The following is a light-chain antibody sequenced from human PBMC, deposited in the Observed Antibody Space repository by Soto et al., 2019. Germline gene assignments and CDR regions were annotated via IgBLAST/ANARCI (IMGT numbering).Light chain of an antibody. CDR2: DVS. CDR3: SSYTSSTTYV. CDR1: SSDVGGYKY. Sequence: QSALTQPASVSGSPGQSITISCTGTSSDVGGYKYVSWYQHHPGKRPKLMLYDVSNRPSGVSNRFSGSKSGNTASLTISGLQAEDEADYYCSSYTSSTTYVFGTGTKLTVL. J-gene: IGLJ1*01. V-gene: IGLV2-14*01.